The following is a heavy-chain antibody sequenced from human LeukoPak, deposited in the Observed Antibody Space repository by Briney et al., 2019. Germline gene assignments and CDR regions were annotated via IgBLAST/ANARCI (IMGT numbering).Heavy chain of an antibody. CDR3: ARDVRASAPDAFDI. V-gene: IGHV3-30*02. J-gene: IGHJ3*02. Sequence: GGSVRLSCVTSGFTFSSYGMHWVRQAPGKGLEWVAFIRYDESNKYYADSVEGRFTISRDISKNTLYLQMNSLRAEDTAVYYCARDVRASAPDAFDIWGQGTMVTVSS. CDR1: GFTFSSYG. CDR2: IRYDESNK.